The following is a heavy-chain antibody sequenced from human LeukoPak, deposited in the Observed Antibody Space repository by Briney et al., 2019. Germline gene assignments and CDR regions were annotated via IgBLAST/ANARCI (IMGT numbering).Heavy chain of an antibody. V-gene: IGHV3-23*01. J-gene: IGHJ4*02. CDR2: ISGSGGST. Sequence: GGSLRLSCAASGFSLSSYAMSWVRQAPGKGLEWVSAISGSGGSTYYADSVKGRLTISRDNSKNTLYLHMNSLRAEDTAVYYCATPRLLPYYYDSSGYYYMPNFDYWGQGTLVTVSS. CDR3: ATPRLLPYYYDSSGYYYMPNFDY. D-gene: IGHD3-22*01. CDR1: GFSLSSYA.